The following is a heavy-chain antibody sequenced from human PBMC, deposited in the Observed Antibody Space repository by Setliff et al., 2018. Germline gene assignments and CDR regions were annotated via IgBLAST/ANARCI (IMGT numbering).Heavy chain of an antibody. V-gene: IGHV3-7*01. CDR2: IKQDGSEK. D-gene: IGHD3-10*01. CDR1: GFTFSRYW. J-gene: IGHJ6*02. CDR3: ARDHAYGSRFYYYYYGMDV. Sequence: PGGSLRLSCAASGFTFSRYWVSWVRQAPGKGLEWVANIKQDGSEKYYVDSVKGRFTISRDNAKNSLYLQMNSLRAEDTAVYYCARDHAYGSRFYYYYYGMDVWGQGTTVTVSS.